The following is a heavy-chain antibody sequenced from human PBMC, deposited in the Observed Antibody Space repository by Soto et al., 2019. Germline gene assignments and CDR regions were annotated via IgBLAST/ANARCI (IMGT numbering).Heavy chain of an antibody. CDR3: ARDDDPWGY. CDR2: IYHSGST. J-gene: IGHJ4*02. CDR1: GYSISSGYY. D-gene: IGHD3-16*01. Sequence: SETLSLTCTVSGYSISSGYYWGWIRPPPGKGLEWIGSIYHSGSTYYNPSLKSRVTISVDTSKNQFSLKLSSVTAADTAVYYCARDDDPWGYWGQGTLVTVSS. V-gene: IGHV4-38-2*02.